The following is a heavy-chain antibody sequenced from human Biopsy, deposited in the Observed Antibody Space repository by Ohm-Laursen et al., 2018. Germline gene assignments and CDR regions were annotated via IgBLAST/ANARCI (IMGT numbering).Heavy chain of an antibody. J-gene: IGHJ4*02. V-gene: IGHV3-53*01. CDR3: VRGRAY. Sequence: SLRLSCSASGFTVSTTYMSWVRQAPGKGLEWVSIIYLDGNTYYTYSVKGRFTISRDNSKNALYLQMNSLRPADTAKYYCVRGRAYWGQGTLVTVSS. CDR1: GFTVSTTY. CDR2: IYLDGNT.